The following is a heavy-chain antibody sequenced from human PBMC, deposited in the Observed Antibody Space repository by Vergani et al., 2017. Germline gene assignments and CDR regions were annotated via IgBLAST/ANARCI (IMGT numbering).Heavy chain of an antibody. J-gene: IGHJ4*02. CDR1: GGSFSGYY. CDR2: INHSGST. D-gene: IGHD1-1*01. CDR3: ARGHRWNPRGVDY. V-gene: IGHV4-34*01. Sequence: QVQLQQWGAGLLKPSETLSLTCAVYGGSFSGYYWSWIRQPPGKGLEWIGEINHSGSTNYNPSLKSRVTISVDTSKNQFSLKLSSVTAADPAVYYCARGHRWNPRGVDYWGQGTLVTVSS.